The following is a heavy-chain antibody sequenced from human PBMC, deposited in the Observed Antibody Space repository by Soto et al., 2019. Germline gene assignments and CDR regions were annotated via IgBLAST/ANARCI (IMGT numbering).Heavy chain of an antibody. D-gene: IGHD3-22*01. CDR1: GGSISSGGYY. CDR3: ARGGYDSSGYYYSEYFQH. J-gene: IGHJ1*01. Sequence: PSETLSLTCTVSGGSISSGGYYWSWIRQHPGKGLEWIGYIYYSGSTYYNPSLKSRVTISVDTSKNQFSLKLSSVTAADTAVYYCARGGYDSSGYYYSEYFQHWGQGTLVTVSS. CDR2: IYYSGST. V-gene: IGHV4-31*03.